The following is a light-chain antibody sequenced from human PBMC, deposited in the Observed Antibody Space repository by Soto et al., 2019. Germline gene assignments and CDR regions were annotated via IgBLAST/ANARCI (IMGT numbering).Light chain of an antibody. CDR1: SSDVGNYNL. CDR2: EGS. J-gene: IGLJ1*01. CDR3: CSYADSSTPYV. Sequence: QSVLTQPASVSGSPGQSITISCTGTSSDVGNYNLVSWYQQHPGKAPKLMIYEGSKRPSGVSNRFSGSKSGNTASLTISGLQAEDEADYYCCSYADSSTPYVFGTGTKLTVL. V-gene: IGLV2-23*01.